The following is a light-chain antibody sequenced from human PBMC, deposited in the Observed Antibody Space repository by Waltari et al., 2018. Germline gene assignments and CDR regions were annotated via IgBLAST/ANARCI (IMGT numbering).Light chain of an antibody. J-gene: IGKJ1*01. CDR2: DAS. CDR3: QHYVSLPVT. CDR1: QSVTRY. V-gene: IGKV3-20*01. Sequence: EIVLTQSPGTLSLSPGERATLSCRASQSVTRYLAWYQHRPGQAPRLLIYDASTRAAGVADRFSGSGSGTDFSLTISRLEPEDFAVYYCQHYVSLPVTFGQGTRVEIK.